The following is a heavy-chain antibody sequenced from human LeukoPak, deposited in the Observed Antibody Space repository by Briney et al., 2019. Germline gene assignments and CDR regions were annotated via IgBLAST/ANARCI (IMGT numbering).Heavy chain of an antibody. J-gene: IGHJ4*02. CDR1: GFTFSSYE. CDR3: ARTPSSSWPFDY. CDR2: ISSSGSTI. D-gene: IGHD6-13*01. Sequence: PGGSLRLSCAASGFTFSSYEMNWVRQAPGKGLEWVSYISSSGSTIFYADSVKGRFTISRDSAKNSLYLQMNSLRAEDTAVYYCARTPSSSWPFDYWGQGTLVTVSS. V-gene: IGHV3-48*03.